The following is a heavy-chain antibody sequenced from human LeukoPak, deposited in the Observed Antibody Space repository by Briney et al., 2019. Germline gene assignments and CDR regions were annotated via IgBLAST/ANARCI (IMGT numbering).Heavy chain of an antibody. V-gene: IGHV4-59*11. CDR2: IYYSGST. CDR1: GGSISSHY. Sequence: SETLSLTCTVSGGSISSHYWSWIRQPPGKGLEWIGYIYYSGSTNSNPSLKSRVTISVDTSKNQFSLKLSSVTAADTAVYYCARDIRTGYSSDWYFDLWGRGTLVTVSS. D-gene: IGHD6-19*01. J-gene: IGHJ2*01. CDR3: ARDIRTGYSSDWYFDL.